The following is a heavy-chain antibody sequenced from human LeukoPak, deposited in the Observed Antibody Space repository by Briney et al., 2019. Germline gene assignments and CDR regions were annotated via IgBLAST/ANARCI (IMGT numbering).Heavy chain of an antibody. D-gene: IGHD3-3*01. V-gene: IGHV4-39*01. J-gene: IGHJ4*02. CDR2: IYYSGST. CDR3: ASGGITIFGVVIKTFDY. Sequence: PSETLSLTCTVSGGSISSSSYYWGWIRQPPGKGLEWIGSIYYSGSTYYNPSLKSRVTISVDTSKNQFSLKLSSVTAADTAVYYCASGGITIFGVVIKTFDYWGQGTLVTVSS. CDR1: GGSISSSSYY.